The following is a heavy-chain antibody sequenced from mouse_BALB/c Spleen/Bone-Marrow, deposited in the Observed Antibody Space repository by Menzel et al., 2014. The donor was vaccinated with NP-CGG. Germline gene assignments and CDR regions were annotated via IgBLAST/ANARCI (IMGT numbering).Heavy chain of an antibody. Sequence: EVQLQQSGAELVKPGASVKLSCTASGFNIKDTYMHWVKQRPEQGLGWIGRIDPANGNTKYDPKFQGKATITADTSSNTAYLQLSSLTSEDTAVYYCARGYYDYVYAMDYWGQGTSVTVSS. CDR2: IDPANGNT. D-gene: IGHD2-4*01. CDR3: ARGYYDYVYAMDY. CDR1: GFNIKDTY. V-gene: IGHV14-3*02. J-gene: IGHJ4*01.